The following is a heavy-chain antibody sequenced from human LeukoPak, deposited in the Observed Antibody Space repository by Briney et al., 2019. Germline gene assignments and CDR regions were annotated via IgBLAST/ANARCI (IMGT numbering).Heavy chain of an antibody. J-gene: IGHJ6*02. V-gene: IGHV1-18*01. D-gene: IGHD4-23*01. CDR2: ISAYNGNT. Sequence: RWASVKVSCKASGYTFTSYGISWVRQAPGQGLEWMGWISAYNGNTNYAQKLQGRVTMTTDTSTSTAYMELRSLRSDDTAVYYCAREGFLDIYGGKTHPWYYGMDVWGQGTTVTVSS. CDR3: AREGFLDIYGGKTHPWYYGMDV. CDR1: GYTFTSYG.